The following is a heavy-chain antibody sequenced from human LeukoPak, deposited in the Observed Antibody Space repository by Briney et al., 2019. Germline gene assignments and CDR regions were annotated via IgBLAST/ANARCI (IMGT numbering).Heavy chain of an antibody. CDR2: INHSGST. Sequence: SETLSLTCAVYGGSFSGYYWSWVRQPPGKGLEWIGEINHSGSTNYNPSLKSRVTISVDTSKNQFSLTLSSVTAADTSVYYCARGRYYDSSGYYYANYFDYWGQGTLVTVSS. D-gene: IGHD3-22*01. J-gene: IGHJ4*02. CDR1: GGSFSGYY. CDR3: ARGRYYDSSGYYYANYFDY. V-gene: IGHV4-34*01.